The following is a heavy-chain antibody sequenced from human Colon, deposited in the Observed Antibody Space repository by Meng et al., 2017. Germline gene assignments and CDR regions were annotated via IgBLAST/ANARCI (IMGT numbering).Heavy chain of an antibody. CDR2: INPNTGGT. Sequence: ASVKVSCKASGYTFTGFYIHWVRQAPGQGLEWMGRINPNTGGTNYVQKFQGRVTMTRDTSISTAYMELSRLRSDDTAVYFCARSVYGPGSYWSSGHPTLIDSWGQGTLVTVSS. D-gene: IGHD3-10*01. CDR1: GYTFTGFY. CDR3: ARSVYGPGSYWSSGHPTLIDS. J-gene: IGHJ5*01. V-gene: IGHV1-2*06.